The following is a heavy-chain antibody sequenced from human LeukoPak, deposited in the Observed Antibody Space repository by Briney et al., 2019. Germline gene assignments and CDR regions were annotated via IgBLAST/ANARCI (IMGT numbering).Heavy chain of an antibody. Sequence: SETLSLTCTVSGGSISSGGYYWSWIRQPPGKGLEWIGYIYHSGSTYYNPSLKSRVTISVDRSKDQFSLKLSSVTAADTAVYYCARAPTVMGFDYWGQGTLVTVSS. V-gene: IGHV4-30-2*01. CDR3: ARAPTVMGFDY. D-gene: IGHD4-17*01. J-gene: IGHJ4*02. CDR1: GGSISSGGYY. CDR2: IYHSGST.